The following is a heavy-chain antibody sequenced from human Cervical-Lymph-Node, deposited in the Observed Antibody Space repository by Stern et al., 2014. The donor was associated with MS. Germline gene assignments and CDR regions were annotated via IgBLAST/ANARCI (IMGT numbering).Heavy chain of an antibody. V-gene: IGHV1-69*01. CDR2: IIPIFGTA. D-gene: IGHD5-24*01. CDR1: GGTFSIYA. Sequence: VQLVESGAEVKKPGSSVKVSCKASGGTFSIYAFSWVRQAPGQGLEWMGGIIPIFGTANYAQKVQGRVTITADESTSTAYMDLSSLRSEDTALYYCAREGKARDGYNNPFDYWGQGTLVTVSS. J-gene: IGHJ4*02. CDR3: AREGKARDGYNNPFDY.